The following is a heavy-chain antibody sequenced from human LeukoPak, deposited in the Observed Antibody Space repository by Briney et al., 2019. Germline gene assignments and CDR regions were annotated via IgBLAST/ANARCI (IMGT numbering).Heavy chain of an antibody. J-gene: IGHJ6*03. CDR1: GGSVSDYY. CDR3: ARGRVSSSTWYSTYYYFFYMDF. Sequence: SETLSLTCTISGGSVSDYYWSWIRQSPGKGLEWIGYVDHTGSTKFNPSLNGRVSISRDTSNNFFSLRLRSVTAADTAVYFCARGRVSSSTWYSTYYYFFYMDFWGKGTTVTVSS. CDR2: VDHTGST. V-gene: IGHV4-59*02. D-gene: IGHD4-11*01.